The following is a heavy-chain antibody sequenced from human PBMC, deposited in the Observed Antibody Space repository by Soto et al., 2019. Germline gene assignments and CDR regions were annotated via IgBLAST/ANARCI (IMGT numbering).Heavy chain of an antibody. Sequence: QVQLVESGGGLVKPGGSLRLSCAASGFTLSDYYMTWIRQAPGKGLEWVSDISISGTTIHYADSVRGRFTISRDNAKNSLWLQMNTLRAEDTAVYYCAGFRGDGYYNCWGQGTLVTVSS. CDR3: AGFRGDGYYNC. V-gene: IGHV3-11*01. CDR1: GFTLSDYY. CDR2: ISISGTTI. D-gene: IGHD3-9*01. J-gene: IGHJ4*02.